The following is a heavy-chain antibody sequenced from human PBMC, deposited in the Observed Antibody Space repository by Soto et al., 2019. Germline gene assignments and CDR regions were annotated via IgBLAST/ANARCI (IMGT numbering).Heavy chain of an antibody. Sequence: EVQLVESGGGLVQPGGSLRLSCAASGFTFSGYWMHWVRQAPGKGLVWVSRINTDGSSTDYADSMKGRFTISRDNAKNTVYLQINSLRVEDTAVYYCVTGEIAFAYGGQGTLVPVSS. V-gene: IGHV3-74*01. CDR1: GFTFSGYW. J-gene: IGHJ4*02. D-gene: IGHD2-21*01. CDR3: VTGEIAFAY. CDR2: INTDGSST.